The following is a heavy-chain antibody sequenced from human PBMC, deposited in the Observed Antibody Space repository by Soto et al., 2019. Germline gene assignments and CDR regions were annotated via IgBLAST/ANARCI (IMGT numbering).Heavy chain of an antibody. D-gene: IGHD1-1*01. V-gene: IGHV1-8*01. J-gene: IGHJ4*02. CDR1: GNQFPRLV. CDR3: ARVRHRTLDH. Sequence: VKVPCKASGNQFPRLVTKWVRQATGPGLEWMGLINPNRGNTGDAQEFPGRGTMTRNTSIGTAYMELSSLRSEDTAVYYCARVRHRTLDHWGQGTLVTVSS. CDR2: INPNRGNT.